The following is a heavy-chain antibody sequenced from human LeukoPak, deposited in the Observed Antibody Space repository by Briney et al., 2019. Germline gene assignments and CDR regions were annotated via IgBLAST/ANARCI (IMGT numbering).Heavy chain of an antibody. CDR1: GYTFTSYG. V-gene: IGHV1-18*01. D-gene: IGHD4-23*01. CDR3: ARDFGTVVTPGWFDP. Sequence: ASVKVSCKASGYTFTSYGISWVRQAPGQGLEWMGWISAYNGNTNYAQKLQGRVTMTTDTSTSKAYMELRSLRSDDTAVYYCARDFGTVVTPGWFDPWGQGTLVTVSS. J-gene: IGHJ5*02. CDR2: ISAYNGNT.